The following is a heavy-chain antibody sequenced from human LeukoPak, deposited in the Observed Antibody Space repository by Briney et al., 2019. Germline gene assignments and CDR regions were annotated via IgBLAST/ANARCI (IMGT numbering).Heavy chain of an antibody. D-gene: IGHD3-10*01. CDR3: AREMVRGVIGGYFDY. CDR1: GYTFTSYD. CDR2: MNPNSGNT. V-gene: IGHV1-8*01. Sequence: ASVKVSRKASGYTFTSYDINWVRQATGRGVEWMGWMNPNSGNTGYAQKFQGRVTMTRNTSISTAYMELSSLRSEDTAVYYCAREMVRGVIGGYFDYWGQGTLVTVSS. J-gene: IGHJ4*02.